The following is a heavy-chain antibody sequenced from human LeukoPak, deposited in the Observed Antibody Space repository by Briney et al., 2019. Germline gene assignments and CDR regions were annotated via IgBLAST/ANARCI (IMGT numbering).Heavy chain of an antibody. CDR3: ATRDCSSTSCYRNYYYGMDV. D-gene: IGHD2-2*01. Sequence: ASVKVSCKVSGYTLTELSMHWVRQAPGKGPEWMGGFDPEDGETIYAQKFQGRVTMTEDTSTDTAYMELSSLRSEDTAVYYCATRDCSSTSCYRNYYYGMDVWGKGTTVTVSS. CDR2: FDPEDGET. CDR1: GYTLTELS. J-gene: IGHJ6*04. V-gene: IGHV1-24*01.